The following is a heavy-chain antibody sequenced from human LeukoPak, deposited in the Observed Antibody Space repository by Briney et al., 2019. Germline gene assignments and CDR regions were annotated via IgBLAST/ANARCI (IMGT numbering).Heavy chain of an antibody. J-gene: IGHJ4*02. Sequence: SETLSLTCAVYGGSFSGYYWSWIRQPPGKGLEWIREINHSGSTDYNPSLKSRVTISVDTSKNQFSLKLSSVTAADTAVYYCARYTLAGCSSTSCYRTTPRGGYYFDYWGQGTLVTVSS. CDR3: ARYTLAGCSSTSCYRTTPRGGYYFDY. D-gene: IGHD2-2*01. V-gene: IGHV4-34*01. CDR1: GGSFSGYY. CDR2: INHSGST.